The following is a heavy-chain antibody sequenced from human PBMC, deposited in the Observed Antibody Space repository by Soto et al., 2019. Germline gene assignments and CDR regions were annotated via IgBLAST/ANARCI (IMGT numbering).Heavy chain of an antibody. CDR2: INHSRGT. V-gene: IGHV4-34*01. Sequence: PSETLSLTCAVYGGSFSGYYWTWIRQPPGTGLEWIGEINHSRGTNYNPSLRSRVTMSLDKSKNQLSLILYSVTAADTGVYYCARYSAASGTYYFDYWGQGTLVTVSS. J-gene: IGHJ4*01. D-gene: IGHD6-13*01. CDR3: ARYSAASGTYYFDY. CDR1: GGSFSGYY.